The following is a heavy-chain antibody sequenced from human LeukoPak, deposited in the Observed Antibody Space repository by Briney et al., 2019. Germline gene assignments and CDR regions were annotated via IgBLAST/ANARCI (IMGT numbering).Heavy chain of an antibody. J-gene: IGHJ3*02. CDR2: INTNTGNP. CDR3: ARDSSLGYCTNGVCLRDAFDI. D-gene: IGHD2-8*01. V-gene: IGHV7-4-1*02. CDR1: GYTFTSYD. Sequence: ASVKVSCKASGYTFTSYDINWVRQAPGQGLEWMGWINTNTGNPTYAQGFTGRFVFSLDTSVSTAYLQISSLKAEDTAVYYCARDSSLGYCTNGVCLRDAFDIWGQGTMVTVSS.